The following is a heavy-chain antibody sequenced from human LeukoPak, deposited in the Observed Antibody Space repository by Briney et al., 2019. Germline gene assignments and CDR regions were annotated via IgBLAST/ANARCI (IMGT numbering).Heavy chain of an antibody. D-gene: IGHD6-19*01. CDR2: ISSSSSTI. CDR3: ARTQEQWLASSNFDY. CDR1: GFTFSSYS. Sequence: GGSLRLSCAASGFTFSSYSMNWVRQAPGKGLEWVSYISSSSSTIYYADSVKGRFTISRDNAKNSLCLQMNSLRAEDTAVYYCARTQEQWLASSNFDYWGQGTLVTVSS. J-gene: IGHJ4*02. V-gene: IGHV3-48*04.